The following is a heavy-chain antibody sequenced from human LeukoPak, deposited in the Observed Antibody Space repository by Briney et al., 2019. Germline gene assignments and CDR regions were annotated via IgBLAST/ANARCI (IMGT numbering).Heavy chain of an antibody. J-gene: IGHJ4*02. CDR3: AKDGVYSGSYYEDY. V-gene: IGHV3-23*01. D-gene: IGHD3-10*01. CDR2: ISGGGGDK. Sequence: GGSLRLSCSASGFTFTTYAMTWVRQAPGKGLEWVSSISGGGGDKSYADSVKGGFIISRDNSKNTMYLQMNSLRAEDTAVYYCAKDGVYSGSYYEDYWGQGTLVTVSS. CDR1: GFTFTTYA.